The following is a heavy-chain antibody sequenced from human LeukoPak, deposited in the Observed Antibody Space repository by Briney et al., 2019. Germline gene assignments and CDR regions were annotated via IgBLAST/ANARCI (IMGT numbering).Heavy chain of an antibody. CDR3: ASETWFGELFY. CDR2: INSDGSST. Sequence: GGSLRCSCETSGLTFSRYGRNWVRQAPGKGLVWVSRINSDGSSTSYADSVKGRFTISRDNAKNTLYLQMNSLRAEDTAVYYCASETWFGELFYWGQGTLVTVSS. D-gene: IGHD3-10*01. V-gene: IGHV3-74*01. CDR1: GLTFSRYG. J-gene: IGHJ4*02.